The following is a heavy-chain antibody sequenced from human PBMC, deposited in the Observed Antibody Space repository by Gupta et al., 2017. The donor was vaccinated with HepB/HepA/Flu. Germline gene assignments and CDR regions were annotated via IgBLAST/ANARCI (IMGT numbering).Heavy chain of an antibody. V-gene: IGHV5-51*01. CDR2: IYPADSNT. CDR1: GYSFNNYW. Sequence: VQLVQSGAEVKKPGESLRISCKGSGYSFNNYWNAWVRQMPGKGLECMGIIYPADSNTRYSPSFQGQVTISVDKSISTAYLQWSSLKASDNAMYYCARQSLQKYDFWSDYPQPAFDYWGQGALVTVS. D-gene: IGHD3-3*01. J-gene: IGHJ4*02. CDR3: ARQSLQKYDFWSDYPQPAFDY.